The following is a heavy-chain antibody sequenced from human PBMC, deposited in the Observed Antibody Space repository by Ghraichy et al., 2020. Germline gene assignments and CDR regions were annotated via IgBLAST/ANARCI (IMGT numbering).Heavy chain of an antibody. CDR2: IRGGGETT. CDR3: ARDSSSLLDC. Sequence: LSLTCAASGFTFNTHSMNWVRQAPGKGLEWVSYIRGGGETTYYAASVKGRFTISRDNAKNSLYLQVNSLRVEDTAVYYCARDSSSLLDCWGQGCLVSVSS. D-gene: IGHD6-6*01. V-gene: IGHV3-48*04. J-gene: IGHJ4*02. CDR1: GFTFNTHS.